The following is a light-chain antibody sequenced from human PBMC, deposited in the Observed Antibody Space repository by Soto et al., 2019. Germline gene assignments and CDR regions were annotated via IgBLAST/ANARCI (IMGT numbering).Light chain of an antibody. CDR2: DAS. Sequence: DVQVTQSTSSLSASVGDRVTITCQASQDINNYFNWYQQKLGKAPKLLIYDASDLETGVPSRFSGSGSGTDFTFTISSLQPEDIATYYCQQYDNLPLTFGGGTKVDI. CDR1: QDINNY. J-gene: IGKJ4*01. V-gene: IGKV1-33*01. CDR3: QQYDNLPLT.